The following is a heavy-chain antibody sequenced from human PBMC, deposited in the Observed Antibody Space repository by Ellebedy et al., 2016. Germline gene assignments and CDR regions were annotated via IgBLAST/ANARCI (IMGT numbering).Heavy chain of an antibody. CDR1: GFTFSSYW. CDR2: IKQDGSER. Sequence: GGSLRLSCAASGFTFSSYWMSWVRQAPGKGLEWVANIKQDGSERYYVDSVKGRFTISRDNAKNSLYLQMNSLRVEDTALYYCAMGGYHFGHNYWGQGTLVTVSS. CDR3: AMGGYHFGHNY. J-gene: IGHJ4*02. D-gene: IGHD2/OR15-2a*01. V-gene: IGHV3-7*03.